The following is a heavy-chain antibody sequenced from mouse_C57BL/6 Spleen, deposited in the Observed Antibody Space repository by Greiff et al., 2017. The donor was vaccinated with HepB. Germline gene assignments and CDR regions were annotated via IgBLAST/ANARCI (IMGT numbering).Heavy chain of an antibody. CDR3: ARSETTYAITEYYFDY. V-gene: IGHV1-52*01. CDR1: GYTFTSYW. CDR2: IDPSDSET. J-gene: IGHJ2*01. Sequence: VQLQQPGAELVRPGSSVKLSCKASGYTFTSYWMHWVKQRPIQGLEWIGNIDPSDSETHYNQKFKDKATLTVDKSSSTAYMQLSSLTSEDSAVYYCARSETTYAITEYYFDYWGQGTTLTVSS. D-gene: IGHD5-5*01.